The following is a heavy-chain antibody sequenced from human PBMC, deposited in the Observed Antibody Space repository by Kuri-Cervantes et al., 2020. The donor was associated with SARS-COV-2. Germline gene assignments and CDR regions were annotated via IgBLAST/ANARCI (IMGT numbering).Heavy chain of an antibody. CDR2: VTHTGTT. V-gene: IGHV4-34*01. CDR1: GSSFSGYY. Sequence: GSLRLSCVVSGSSFSGYYWSWIRQPPGKGLEWIGEVTHTGTTNYNASLKSRVIISLDMSKKQFSLKLSSVTAADTAVYYCARGRSFVGNWGQGTLVTVSS. CDR3: ARGRSFVGN. J-gene: IGHJ4*02. D-gene: IGHD3-16*01.